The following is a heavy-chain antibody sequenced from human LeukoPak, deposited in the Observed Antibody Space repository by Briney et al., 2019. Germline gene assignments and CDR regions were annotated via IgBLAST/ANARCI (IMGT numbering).Heavy chain of an antibody. Sequence: GGSLRLSCAASGFTFSSYAMSWVRQAPGKGLEWVSAISGSGGSTYYADSVKGRFTISRDNSKNTLYLQMNSLRAEDTAVYYCARTNPTRIAVAGWYYFDYWGQGTLVTVSS. CDR1: GFTFSSYA. D-gene: IGHD6-19*01. CDR2: ISGSGGST. V-gene: IGHV3-23*01. J-gene: IGHJ4*02. CDR3: ARTNPTRIAVAGWYYFDY.